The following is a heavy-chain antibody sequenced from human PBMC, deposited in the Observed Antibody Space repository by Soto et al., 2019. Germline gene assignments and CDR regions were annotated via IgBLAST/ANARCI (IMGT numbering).Heavy chain of an antibody. V-gene: IGHV4-4*02. Sequence: QVHLQESGPGLVKPSGTLSLTCAVSGGFISSSNWWSWVRQPQGKGLEWIGEIHHSGSTNYSPSLERRVTRAVDKSKHQFSLTLSSVTAAHTAVYYCARYDYTNAIYSIDSWGRGTLVTVSS. CDR1: GGFISSSNW. D-gene: IGHD2-8*01. J-gene: IGHJ4*02. CDR2: IHHSGST. CDR3: ARYDYTNAIYSIDS.